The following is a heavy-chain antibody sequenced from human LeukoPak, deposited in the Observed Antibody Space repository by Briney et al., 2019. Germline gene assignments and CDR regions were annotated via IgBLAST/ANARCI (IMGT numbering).Heavy chain of an antibody. CDR2: IIPMFETA. Sequence: SVKVSCKASGGTFSSYAISWVRQAPGQGLAWMGGIIPMFETATYAQEFQGRVTITADESTSTAYMELSSLRSEDTAVYYCARGTARIHDAFDIWGQGTMVTVSS. V-gene: IGHV1-69*13. J-gene: IGHJ3*02. CDR1: GGTFSSYA. D-gene: IGHD2/OR15-2a*01. CDR3: ARGTARIHDAFDI.